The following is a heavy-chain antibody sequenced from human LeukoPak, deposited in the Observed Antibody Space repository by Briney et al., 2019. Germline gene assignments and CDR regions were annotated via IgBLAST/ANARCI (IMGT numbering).Heavy chain of an antibody. CDR1: GFTFSSYS. Sequence: GGSLRLSCAASGFTFSSYSMNWVRQAPGKGLVWVSRINSDGSSTSYADSVKGRFTISRDNAKNTLYLQMNSLRAEDTAVYYCARDSLTIFGRYMDVWGKGTTVTVSS. V-gene: IGHV3-74*01. CDR2: INSDGSST. D-gene: IGHD3-3*01. J-gene: IGHJ6*03. CDR3: ARDSLTIFGRYMDV.